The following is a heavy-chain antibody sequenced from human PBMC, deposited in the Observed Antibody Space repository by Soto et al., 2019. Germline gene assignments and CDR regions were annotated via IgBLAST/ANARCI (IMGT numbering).Heavy chain of an antibody. CDR2: VYHSGST. V-gene: IGHV4-38-2*01. CDR3: ARLGYCSGGSCYAPFDY. D-gene: IGHD2-15*01. CDR1: GYSISSGYY. Sequence: SETLSLTCAVSGYSISSGYYWGWIRQPPGKGLEWIGSVYHSGSTYYNPSLQSRVTVSVDTSKNQFSLNLSSVTAADTAVYYCARLGYCSGGSCYAPFDYWGQGTLVTVSS. J-gene: IGHJ4*02.